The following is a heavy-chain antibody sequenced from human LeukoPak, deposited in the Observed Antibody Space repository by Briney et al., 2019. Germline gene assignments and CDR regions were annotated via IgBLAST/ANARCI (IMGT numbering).Heavy chain of an antibody. CDR1: GFAFSSFA. CDR3: TKELHVAVAVADYYYFYMDV. Sequence: PGGSLRLSCAASGFAFSSFAMGWVRQSPGKGLEWLSTINGGGNTTFYSDSVKGRFTISRDNSKNTLYLHMDSPRPDDTATYYCTKELHVAVAVADYYYFYMDVWGRGTAVTVSS. V-gene: IGHV3-23*01. D-gene: IGHD6-19*01. CDR2: INGGGNTT. J-gene: IGHJ6*03.